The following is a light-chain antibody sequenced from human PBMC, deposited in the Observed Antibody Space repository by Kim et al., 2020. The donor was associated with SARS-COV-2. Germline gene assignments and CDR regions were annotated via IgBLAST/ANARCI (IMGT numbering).Light chain of an antibody. CDR2: DVN. J-gene: IGLJ1*01. CDR1: RSDVGGYNY. Sequence: QSITISCTGTRSDVGGYNYVSWYQQYPGKAPKVMIYDVNNRPSGVSNRFSGSKSGNTASLTISGLQAEDEADYYCSSYRSSGTPLVFGTGTKVTVL. V-gene: IGLV2-14*03. CDR3: SSYRSSGTPLV.